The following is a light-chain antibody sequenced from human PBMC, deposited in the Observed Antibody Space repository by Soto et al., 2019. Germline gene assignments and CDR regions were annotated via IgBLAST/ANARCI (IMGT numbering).Light chain of an antibody. CDR1: SSDVDGYNY. CDR2: DVS. J-gene: IGLJ1*01. CDR3: SSYTSSSLYV. V-gene: IGLV2-14*03. Sequence: SVLTQPASMSGSPGQSITISCTGTSSDVDGYNYVSWYQQHPGKAPNLIIYDVSHRPSGVSNRFSGSKSGNTASLTISGLQAEDEADYYCSSYTSSSLYVFGTGTKLTVL.